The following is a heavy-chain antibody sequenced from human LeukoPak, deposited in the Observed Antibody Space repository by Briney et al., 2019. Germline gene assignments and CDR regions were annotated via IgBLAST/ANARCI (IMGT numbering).Heavy chain of an antibody. D-gene: IGHD6-13*01. CDR1: GFTFSSYA. CDR3: AKTRPLDSSSWSHGDY. Sequence: GGSPRLSCAASGFTFSSYAMHWVRQAPGKGLEWVAVISYDGSNKYYADSVKGRFTISRDNSKNTLYLQMNSLRAEDTAVYYCAKTRPLDSSSWSHGDYWGQGTLVTVSS. CDR2: ISYDGSNK. V-gene: IGHV3-30*04. J-gene: IGHJ4*02.